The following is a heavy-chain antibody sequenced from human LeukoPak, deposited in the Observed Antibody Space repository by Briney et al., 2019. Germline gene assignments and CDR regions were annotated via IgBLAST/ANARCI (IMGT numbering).Heavy chain of an antibody. V-gene: IGHV3-48*01. Sequence: GGSLRLSCAASGFTFSSYSMNWVRHASGKGLEWVSYISSSSSTIYYADSVKGRFTVSRDNAKNSLYLQMNSLRAEDTAVYYCARDSSSWYVDAFDIWGQGTMVTVSS. CDR2: ISSSSSTI. CDR3: ARDSSSWYVDAFDI. CDR1: GFTFSSYS. J-gene: IGHJ3*02. D-gene: IGHD6-13*01.